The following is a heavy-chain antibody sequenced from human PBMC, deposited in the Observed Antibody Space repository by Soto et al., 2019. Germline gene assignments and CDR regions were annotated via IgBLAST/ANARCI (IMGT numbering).Heavy chain of an antibody. CDR1: GFTFSSYS. D-gene: IGHD3-22*01. J-gene: IGHJ4*02. Sequence: GGSLRLSCAASGFTFSSYSMNWVRQAPGKGLEWVSSISSSSSYIYYADSVKGRFTISRDNAKNSLYLQMNSLRAEDTAVYYCARHPVDYYDSSGYYDPYWGQGTLVTAPQ. V-gene: IGHV3-21*01. CDR2: ISSSSSYI. CDR3: ARHPVDYYDSSGYYDPY.